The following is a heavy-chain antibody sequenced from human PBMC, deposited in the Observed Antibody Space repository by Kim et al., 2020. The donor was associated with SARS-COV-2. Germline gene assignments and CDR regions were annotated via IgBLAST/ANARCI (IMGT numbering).Heavy chain of an antibody. CDR3: AKEKERLGPSYFDS. J-gene: IGHJ4*02. Sequence: GGSLRLSCVASGYTFDSYAMSWVRQPPGGGLEWVSAISAGGGDSKYYADSVRGRFTISKDNSKNTLYLQMSGLRADDTAIYYCAKEKERLGPSYFDSWGQGTLLTVSS. V-gene: IGHV3-23*01. CDR1: GYTFDSYA. CDR2: ISAGGGDSK. D-gene: IGHD1-26*01.